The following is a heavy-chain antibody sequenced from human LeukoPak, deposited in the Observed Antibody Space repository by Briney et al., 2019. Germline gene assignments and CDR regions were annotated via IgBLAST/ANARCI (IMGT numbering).Heavy chain of an antibody. J-gene: IGHJ4*02. CDR2: ISYDGSNK. V-gene: IGHV3-30-3*01. D-gene: IGHD3-16*01. CDR1: GFTFSSYA. CDR3: ARDHGGRDALYYFDY. Sequence: TGGSLRLSCAASGFTFSSYAMHWVRQAPGKGLEWVAVISYDGSNKYYADSVKGRFTISRDNSKNTLYLQMNSLRAEDTAVYYCARDHGGRDALYYFDYWGQGTLVTVSS.